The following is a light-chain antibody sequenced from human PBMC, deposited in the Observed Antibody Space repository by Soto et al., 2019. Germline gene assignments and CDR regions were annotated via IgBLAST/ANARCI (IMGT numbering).Light chain of an antibody. CDR2: SSS. V-gene: IGLV1-44*01. J-gene: IGLJ3*02. CDR1: DSNIGSTA. CDR3: AAWDDDLHVWL. Sequence: QPVLTQPPSVSATPGQGVTLSCSGGDSNIGSTAVNWYQQLPGTAPKLLIYSSSQRPSGVPDRISGSKSGTSASLAISGLQSEDEADYYCAAWDDDLHVWLFGGGTKLTVL.